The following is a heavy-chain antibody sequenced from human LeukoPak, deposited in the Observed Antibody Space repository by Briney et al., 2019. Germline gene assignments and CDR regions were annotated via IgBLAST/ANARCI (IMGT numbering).Heavy chain of an antibody. J-gene: IGHJ4*02. CDR3: ANLPTYYYDSSGYYSDY. V-gene: IGHV3-23*01. D-gene: IGHD3-22*01. CDR1: GFTFSSYA. CDR2: ISGSGGST. Sequence: GGSLRLSCAASGFTFSSYAMSWVRQAPGKGLEWVSAISGSGGSTYYADSVKGRFTISRDNSKNTLYLQMNSLRAEDTAVYYRANLPTYYYDSSGYYSDYWGQGTLVTVSS.